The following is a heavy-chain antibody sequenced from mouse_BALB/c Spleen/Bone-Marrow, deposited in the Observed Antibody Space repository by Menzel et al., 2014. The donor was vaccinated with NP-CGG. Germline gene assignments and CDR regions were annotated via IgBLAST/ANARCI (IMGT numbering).Heavy chain of an antibody. CDR2: ISSGSSTI. Sequence: EVMLVESGGGLVQPGGSRKLSCAVFGFTFSSFGMHWVRQAPEKGLEWVAYISSGSSTIYYADTVKGRFTISRDNPKNTLFLQMTSLRSEDTAMYYCARKGVPYGVDYWGQGTPVTVSS. D-gene: IGHD5-1*01. V-gene: IGHV5-17*02. J-gene: IGHJ4*01. CDR3: ARKGVPYGVDY. CDR1: GFTFSSFG.